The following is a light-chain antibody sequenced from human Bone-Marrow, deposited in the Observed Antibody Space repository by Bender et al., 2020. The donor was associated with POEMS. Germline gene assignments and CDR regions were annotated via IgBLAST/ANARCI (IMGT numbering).Light chain of an antibody. J-gene: IGLJ3*02. Sequence: QSVLTQPPSASGTPGQRVTISCSGSSSKFGSYPVNWYQQLPGAAPKLVILNNSQRPSEVPDRFSGSNSGTSASLAISGLLSDDEADFYCETWDDSLNGWVFGGGTKLTVL. CDR3: ETWDDSLNGWV. V-gene: IGLV1-44*01. CDR1: SSKFGSYP. CDR2: NNS.